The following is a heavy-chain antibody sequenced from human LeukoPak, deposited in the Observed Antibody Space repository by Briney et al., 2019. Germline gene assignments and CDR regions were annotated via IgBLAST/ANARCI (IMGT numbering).Heavy chain of an antibody. CDR1: GYTFTSYG. CDR3: ARGALRGYSYGFAY. V-gene: IGHV1-18*01. Sequence: ASVKVSCKASGYTFTSYGISWVRQAPGQGLEWMGWISAYNGNTNYAQKLQGRVTVTTDTSTSTAYMELRSLRSDDTAVYYCARGALRGYSYGFAYWGQGTLDTVSS. J-gene: IGHJ4*02. D-gene: IGHD5-18*01. CDR2: ISAYNGNT.